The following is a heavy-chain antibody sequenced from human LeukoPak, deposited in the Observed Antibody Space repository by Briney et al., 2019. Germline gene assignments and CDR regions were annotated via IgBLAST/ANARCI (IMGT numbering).Heavy chain of an antibody. CDR3: ARHRGKVTSPDY. CDR1: GGSISSYY. CDR2: IYTSGST. Sequence: PSETLSLTCTVSGGSISSYYWSWIRQPPGKGLEWIGYIYTSGSTNYNPSLKSRVTISVDTSKNQFSLKLSSVTAAHTAVYYCARHRGKVTSPDYWGQGTLVTVSS. J-gene: IGHJ4*02. D-gene: IGHD2-2*01. V-gene: IGHV4-4*09.